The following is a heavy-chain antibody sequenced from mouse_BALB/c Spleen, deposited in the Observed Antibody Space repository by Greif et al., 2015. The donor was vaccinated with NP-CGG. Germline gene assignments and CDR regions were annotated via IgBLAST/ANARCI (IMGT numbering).Heavy chain of an antibody. D-gene: IGHD2-3*01. J-gene: IGHJ3*01. V-gene: IGHV5-6*01. CDR1: GFTFSSYG. CDR3: ARLDGYYFFAY. Sequence: EVKLMESGGDLVKPGGSLKLSCAASGFTFSSYGMSWVRQTPDKRLEWVATISSGGSYTYYPDSVKGRFTISRDNAKNTLYLQMSSLKSEDTAMYYCARLDGYYFFAYWGQGTLVTVSA. CDR2: ISSGGSYT.